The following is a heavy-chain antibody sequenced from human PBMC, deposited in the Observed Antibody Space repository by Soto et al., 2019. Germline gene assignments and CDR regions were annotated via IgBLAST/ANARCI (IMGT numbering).Heavy chain of an antibody. CDR2: IFYTGRT. CDR3: TRHHPHHYDSSGYFDY. D-gene: IGHD3-22*01. V-gene: IGHV4-39*01. Sequence: PSETLSLTCTVSDGSISTSRYYWGWIRQSPGKGLEWIGTIFYTGRTYYNPSLESRVTLSVDTSKNQFSLHPTSVTAADTAVYYCTRHHPHHYDSSGYFDYWGQGTLVTVSS. CDR1: DGSISTSRYY. J-gene: IGHJ4*02.